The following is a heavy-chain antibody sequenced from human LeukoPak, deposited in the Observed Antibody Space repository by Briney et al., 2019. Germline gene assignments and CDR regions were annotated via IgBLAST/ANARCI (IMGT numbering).Heavy chain of an antibody. Sequence: SETLSLTCAVYGGSFSGYYWSWIRQPPGKGLEWIGEINHSGSTNYNPSLKSRVTISVDTSKNQFSLKLSSVTDADTAVYYCARGQGYYYDSSGYEEPVFDYWGQGTLVTVSS. D-gene: IGHD3-22*01. J-gene: IGHJ4*02. CDR3: ARGQGYYYDSSGYEEPVFDY. CDR2: INHSGST. V-gene: IGHV4-34*01. CDR1: GGSFSGYY.